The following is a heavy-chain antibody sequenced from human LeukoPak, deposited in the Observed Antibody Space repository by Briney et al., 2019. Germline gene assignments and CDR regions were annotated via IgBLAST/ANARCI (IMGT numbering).Heavy chain of an antibody. CDR2: ISGSGGST. V-gene: IGHV3-23*01. CDR3: AKRATDDFWSGYYSRSHPYYYFDY. J-gene: IGHJ4*02. D-gene: IGHD3-3*01. Sequence: GGSLRLSCAASGFTFSSYAMSWVRQAPGKGLEWVSAISGSGGSTYYADSVKGRFTISRDNPKNTLYLQMNSLRAEDTAVYYCAKRATDDFWSGYYSRSHPYYYFDYWGQGTLVTVSS. CDR1: GFTFSSYA.